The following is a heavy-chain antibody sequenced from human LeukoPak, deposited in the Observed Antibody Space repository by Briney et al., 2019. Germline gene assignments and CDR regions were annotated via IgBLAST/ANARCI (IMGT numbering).Heavy chain of an antibody. V-gene: IGHV3-74*03. Sequence: GSLRLSCAASGFSFSSYWMHWVRQAPGKGLVWVSRIDSFGSGATYADSVKGRFTVSRDNAKNTLYLQMNSLRAEDTAVYYCARGHRSFDYWGQGTLVTVSS. J-gene: IGHJ4*02. CDR1: GFSFSSYW. CDR2: IDSFGSGA. CDR3: ARGHRSFDY.